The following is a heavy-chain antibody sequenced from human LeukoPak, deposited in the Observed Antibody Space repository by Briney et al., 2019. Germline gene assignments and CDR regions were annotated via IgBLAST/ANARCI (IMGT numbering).Heavy chain of an antibody. J-gene: IGHJ6*02. Sequence: GGSPILSCAASGFTFSSYGMNGVRRAPGKGLEGVSSISGNGVNTYYADSGKGRFTISRDNAKNTLSLQMNSLRAEDTAVYFCAKVNWNYVAYYYYGMDVWGQGTTVTVSS. V-gene: IGHV3-23*01. CDR2: ISGNGVNT. CDR1: GFTFSSYG. D-gene: IGHD1-7*01. CDR3: AKVNWNYVAYYYYGMDV.